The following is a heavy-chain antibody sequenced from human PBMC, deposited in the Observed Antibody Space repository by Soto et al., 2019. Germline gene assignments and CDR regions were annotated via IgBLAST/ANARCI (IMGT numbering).Heavy chain of an antibody. CDR3: ANKFFRGSGIYRGWFYP. V-gene: IGHV3-23*01. CDR1: GFTFSSYA. CDR2: ISGSGDST. Sequence: EVQLLESGGGLVQPGGSLRLSCAASGFTFSSYAMNWVRQAPGKGLEGGSIISGSGDSTYYADSVKGRFTNSRDNTKHTLYLQMNRLRAEDTAVYYCANKFFRGSGIYRGWFYPWGQGTLVTVAS. D-gene: IGHD3-10*01. J-gene: IGHJ5*02.